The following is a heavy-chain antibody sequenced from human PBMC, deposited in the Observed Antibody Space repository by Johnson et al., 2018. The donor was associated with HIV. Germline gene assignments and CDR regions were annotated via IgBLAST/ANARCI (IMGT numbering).Heavy chain of an antibody. CDR2: VYSGGTT. J-gene: IGHJ3*02. Sequence: VQLVESGGGLVQPGGSLRLSCAASGFTVSSNYMSWVRQAPGKGLESVSVVYSGGTTHYADSVKGRSTISRDNSKNTLYLQMNSLRAEDTALYYCAKDTEPDLADAFDIWGQGTMVTVSS. CDR1: GFTVSSNY. CDR3: AKDTEPDLADAFDI. V-gene: IGHV3-66*02. D-gene: IGHD1-14*01.